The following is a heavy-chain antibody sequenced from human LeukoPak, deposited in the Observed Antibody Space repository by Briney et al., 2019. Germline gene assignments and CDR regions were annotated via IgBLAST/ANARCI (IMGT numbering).Heavy chain of an antibody. CDR2: IYYSGST. V-gene: IGHV4-39*07. CDR3: ARDKGQYVAVAGNFDY. D-gene: IGHD6-19*01. CDR1: GFTFSSYS. J-gene: IGHJ4*02. Sequence: GSLRLSCAASGFTFSSYSMNWVRQPPGKGLEWIGSIYYSGSTYYNPSLKSRVTISVDTSKNQFSLKLSSVTAADTAVYYCARDKGQYVAVAGNFDYWGQGTLVTVSS.